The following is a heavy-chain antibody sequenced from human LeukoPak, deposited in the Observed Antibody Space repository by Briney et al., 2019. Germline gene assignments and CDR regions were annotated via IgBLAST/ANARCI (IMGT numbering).Heavy chain of an antibody. CDR1: GGSISSSSYY. Sequence: KPSETLSLTCTVSGGSISSSSYYWGWIRQPPGKGLEWIGSIYYSGSTYYNPSLKSRVTISADTSKNQFSLKVTSVTAADTAVYYCARGYWFYFDYWGQGTLVTVSS. CDR2: IYYSGST. D-gene: IGHD2-8*02. V-gene: IGHV4-39*07. J-gene: IGHJ4*02. CDR3: ARGYWFYFDY.